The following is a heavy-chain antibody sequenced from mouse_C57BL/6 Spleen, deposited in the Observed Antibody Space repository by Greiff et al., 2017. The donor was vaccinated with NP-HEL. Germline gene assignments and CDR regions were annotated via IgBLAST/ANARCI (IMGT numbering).Heavy chain of an antibody. CDR3: AGTTVVEGELGYFDY. CDR1: GYTFTSYD. CDR2: IYPRDGST. J-gene: IGHJ2*01. D-gene: IGHD1-1*01. V-gene: IGHV1-85*01. Sequence: QVQLQQSGPELVKPGASVKLSCKASGYTFTSYDINWVKQRPGQGLEWIGWIYPRDGSTKYNEKFKGKATLTVDTSSSTAYMELHSLTSEDSAVYFCAGTTVVEGELGYFDYWGQGTTLTVSS.